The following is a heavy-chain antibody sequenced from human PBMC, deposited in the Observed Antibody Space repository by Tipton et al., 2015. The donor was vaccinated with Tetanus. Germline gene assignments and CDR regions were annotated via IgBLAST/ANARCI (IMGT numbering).Heavy chain of an antibody. CDR2: ISHSGTT. D-gene: IGHD3-22*01. J-gene: IGHJ4*02. V-gene: IGHV4-30-4*01. Sequence: SWIRQPPGKGLEWLGYISHSGTTNYNPSLMSRVTLSLDTARGQFSLKLTSVTAADAAVYFCARDRRDFAYDSRGFYSPLYYFDNWGQGLRVTVSS. CDR3: ARDRRDFAYDSRGFYSPLYYFDN.